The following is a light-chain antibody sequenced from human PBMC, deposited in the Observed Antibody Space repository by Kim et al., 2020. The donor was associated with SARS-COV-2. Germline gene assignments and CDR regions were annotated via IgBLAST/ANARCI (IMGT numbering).Light chain of an antibody. CDR2: DVS. V-gene: IGLV2-14*04. J-gene: IGLJ1*01. Sequence: GQSITIACTGTSSDVGGYKYVSWYQQHPGEVPKVIIYDVSKRPSGVSNRFSGSKSGNTASLTISGLQADDDADYYCSSYTGSSTYVFGSGTKVTVL. CDR3: SSYTGSSTYV. CDR1: SSDVGGYKY.